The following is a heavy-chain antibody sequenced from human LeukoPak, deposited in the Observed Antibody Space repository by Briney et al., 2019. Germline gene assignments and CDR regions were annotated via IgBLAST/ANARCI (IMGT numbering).Heavy chain of an antibody. D-gene: IGHD3-10*01. V-gene: IGHV3-21*01. Sequence: GGSLRLSCAASGFTFSSYSMNWVRQAPGKGLEWVSSISSSSSYIYYADSVKGRFTISRDNAKNSLYLQMNSLRAEDTAVYYCASGSGSYYIHDYWGQGTLVTVSS. J-gene: IGHJ4*02. CDR1: GFTFSSYS. CDR3: ASGSGSYYIHDY. CDR2: ISSSSSYI.